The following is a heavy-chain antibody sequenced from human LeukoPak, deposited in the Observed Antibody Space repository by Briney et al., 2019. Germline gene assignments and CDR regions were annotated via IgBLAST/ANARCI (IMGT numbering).Heavy chain of an antibody. CDR3: AGVRIFGVVRQLNWFDP. CDR1: GGSISSYY. Sequence: SETLSLTCTVSGGSISSYYWSWIRQPAGKGLEWIGRIYTSGSTNYNPSLKSRVTMSVDTSKNQFSLKLSSVTAADTAVYYCAGVRIFGVVRQLNWFDPWGQGTLVTVSS. J-gene: IGHJ5*02. CDR2: IYTSGST. V-gene: IGHV4-4*07. D-gene: IGHD3-3*01.